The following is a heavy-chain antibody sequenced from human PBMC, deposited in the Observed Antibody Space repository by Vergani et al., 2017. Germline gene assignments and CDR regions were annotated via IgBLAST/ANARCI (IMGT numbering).Heavy chain of an antibody. CDR3: ARFLTGTTIYYYYGMDV. D-gene: IGHD1-20*01. CDR2: IYHSGST. V-gene: IGHV4-4*02. Sequence: QEQLQESGPGLVKPSGTLSLTCAVSGGPISSSNWGSWVRPPPGKGLEWIGEIYHSGSTNYNPSLKSRVTISVDKSKNQFSLKLSSVTAADTAVYYCARFLTGTTIYYYYGMDVWGQGTTVTVSS. J-gene: IGHJ6*02. CDR1: GGPISSSNW.